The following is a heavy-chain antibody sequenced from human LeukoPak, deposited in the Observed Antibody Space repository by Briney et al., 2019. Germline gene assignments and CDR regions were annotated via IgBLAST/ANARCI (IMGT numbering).Heavy chain of an antibody. CDR2: ISSDSGTI. D-gene: IGHD5-18*01. Sequence: SGGSLRLSCGASGLTFSTYSMNWVRQAPGKGLEWVSYISSDSGTIYYADSVKGRFTISRDNAKNSLYLQMNSLRAEDTAVYYCAKADGYNYGSATNWGQGTLVTVSS. J-gene: IGHJ4*02. CDR3: AKADGYNYGSATN. V-gene: IGHV3-48*01. CDR1: GLTFSTYS.